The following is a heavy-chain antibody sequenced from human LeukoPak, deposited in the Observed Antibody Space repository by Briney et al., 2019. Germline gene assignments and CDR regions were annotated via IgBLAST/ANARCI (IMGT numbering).Heavy chain of an antibody. V-gene: IGHV3-23*01. Sequence: GGSLRLSCAASGFAFSSHAMSWVRQAAGKGLDWVSGISGSGRSTFYADSVKGRFTISRDNAKNSLYLQMNSLRAEDTAVYYCARDLRFDWLFRSGSFDYWGQGTLVTVSS. CDR1: GFAFSSHA. CDR3: ARDLRFDWLFRSGSFDY. J-gene: IGHJ4*02. CDR2: ISGSGRST. D-gene: IGHD3-9*01.